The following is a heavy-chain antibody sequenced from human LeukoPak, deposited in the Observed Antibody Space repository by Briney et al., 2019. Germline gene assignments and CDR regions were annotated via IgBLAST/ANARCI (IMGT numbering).Heavy chain of an antibody. CDR3: ARDLGQDYDSSGYTTTPCY. D-gene: IGHD3-22*01. J-gene: IGHJ4*02. V-gene: IGHV1-2*02. Sequence: GASVKVSCKASGYTFTGYYMHWVRQAPGQGLEWMGWINPNSGGTNYAQKFQGRVTMTRDTSISTAYMELSRLRSDDTAVYYCARDLGQDYDSSGYTTTPCYWGQGTLVTVSS. CDR1: GYTFTGYY. CDR2: INPNSGGT.